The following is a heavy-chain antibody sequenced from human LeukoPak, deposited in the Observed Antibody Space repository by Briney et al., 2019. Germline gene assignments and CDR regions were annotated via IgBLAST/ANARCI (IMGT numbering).Heavy chain of an antibody. D-gene: IGHD2-15*01. J-gene: IGHJ5*02. Sequence: GGSLRLSCAASGFTISDSVMHWVRQASGKAPEWVGRIGRKANSDATAYAASVKGRFTISRDDSKNTAYLQMNSLKTEDTAVYYCTRTVAATKDSWFDPWGQGTLVTVSS. V-gene: IGHV3-73*01. CDR3: TRTVAATKDSWFDP. CDR1: GFTISDSV. CDR2: IGRKANSDAT.